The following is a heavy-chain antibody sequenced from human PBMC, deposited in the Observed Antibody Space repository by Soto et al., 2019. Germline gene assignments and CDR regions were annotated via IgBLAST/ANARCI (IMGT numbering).Heavy chain of an antibody. CDR2: ISAYKGNT. Sequence: QVQLVQSGAEGKKPGASVKVSCKTSGYTVTNFGLSWVRQAPGQGLEWMGWISAYKGNTNYAQNIQGRVTMTTDTSTSTAYMELRRLISDDTAVYYCARGGAPIDYCGQGTLVTVS. CDR1: GYTVTNFG. V-gene: IGHV1-18*01. D-gene: IGHD3-16*01. J-gene: IGHJ4*02. CDR3: ARGGAPIDY.